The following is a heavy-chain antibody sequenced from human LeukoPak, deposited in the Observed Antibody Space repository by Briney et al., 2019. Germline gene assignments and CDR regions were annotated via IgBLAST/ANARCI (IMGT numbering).Heavy chain of an antibody. CDR3: ARDHNYGSGY. CDR2: IKEDGSEK. CDR1: GFTFSSYS. D-gene: IGHD5-18*01. J-gene: IGHJ4*02. V-gene: IGHV3-7*03. Sequence: GGSLRLSCAASGFTFSSYSMNWVRQAPGKGLEWVANIKEDGSEKYYVDSVKGRFTISRDSAKNSLYLQMNSLRVEDTAVYYCARDHNYGSGYWGQGTLVTVSS.